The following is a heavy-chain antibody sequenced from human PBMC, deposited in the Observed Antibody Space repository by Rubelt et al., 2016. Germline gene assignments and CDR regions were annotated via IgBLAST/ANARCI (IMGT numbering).Heavy chain of an antibody. Sequence: SLTCAVSGGSINDNNWWSRVRQPPGKGLEWIGEISHSGSTSYNPSLQSRVTISMDKSMHHFSLRLSSLTAADTAVYYCARNSIGWSQMDYWGQGTQVTVSS. V-gene: IGHV4-4*02. CDR2: ISHSGST. CDR3: ARNSIGWSQMDY. J-gene: IGHJ4*02. CDR1: GGSINDNNW. D-gene: IGHD6-19*01.